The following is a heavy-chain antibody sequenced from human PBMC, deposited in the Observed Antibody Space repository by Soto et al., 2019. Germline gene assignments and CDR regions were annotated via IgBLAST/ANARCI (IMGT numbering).Heavy chain of an antibody. CDR3: ASSVSDDFWSGYWPPDI. Sequence: EASVKVSCKASGYTFTGYYMHWVRQAPGQGLEWMGWINPNSGGTNYAQKFQGWVTMTRDTSISTAYMELSRLRSDDTAVYYCASSVSDDFWSGYWPPDIWGQGTMVTVSS. V-gene: IGHV1-2*04. J-gene: IGHJ3*02. D-gene: IGHD3-3*01. CDR2: INPNSGGT. CDR1: GYTFTGYY.